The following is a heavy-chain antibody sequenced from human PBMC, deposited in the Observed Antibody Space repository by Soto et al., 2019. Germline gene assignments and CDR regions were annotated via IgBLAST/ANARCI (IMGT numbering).Heavy chain of an antibody. D-gene: IGHD4-17*01. Sequence: EVQLVESGGGLVKPGGSLRLSCAASGFTFSTSTMNWVRQAPGKGLEWISSIGRSGRDMSYVDSVRGRFTISRDNAENSLFLQMNSLRPEDTAVYYCVSGDNRGYWGQGTLVTVSS. CDR2: IGRSGRDM. CDR3: VSGDNRGY. V-gene: IGHV3-21*01. J-gene: IGHJ4*02. CDR1: GFTFSTST.